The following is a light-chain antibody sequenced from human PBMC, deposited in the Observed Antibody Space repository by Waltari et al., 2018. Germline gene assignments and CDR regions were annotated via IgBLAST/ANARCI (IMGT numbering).Light chain of an antibody. CDR1: LSIDDS. CDR2: GAP. V-gene: IGKV3-15*01. CDR3: QQYNQWPLT. J-gene: IGKJ4*01. Sequence: EIVMTQSPATLSVSRGGSATLPCRASLSIDDSLAWYQQKPGHPPRLLRLGAPTRATGIPVRFSGSGSGTDFTLTITGLQSEDFAVYFCQQYNQWPLTFGRGTKVEIK.